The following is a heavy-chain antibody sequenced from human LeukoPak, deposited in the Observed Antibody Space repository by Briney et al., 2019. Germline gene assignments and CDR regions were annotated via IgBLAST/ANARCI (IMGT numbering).Heavy chain of an antibody. CDR3: ARDQDWNYAFDI. Sequence: ASVKVSCKAPGYTFTGYYMHWVRQAPGQGLEWMGWINPNSGGTNYAQKFQGRVTMTRDTSVSTAYMELTRLRSDDTAVYYCARDQDWNYAFDIWGQGTMVTVSS. V-gene: IGHV1-2*02. CDR1: GYTFTGYY. D-gene: IGHD1-7*01. J-gene: IGHJ3*02. CDR2: INPNSGGT.